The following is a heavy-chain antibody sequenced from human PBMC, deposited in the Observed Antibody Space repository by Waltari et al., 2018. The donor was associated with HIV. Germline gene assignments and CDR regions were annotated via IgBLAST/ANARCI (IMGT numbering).Heavy chain of an antibody. CDR1: GVSLSSRRYF. CDR3: ARHDGTSYYFGSELIPGPSPFWFDP. CDR2: HYSGND. J-gene: IGHJ5*02. D-gene: IGHD3-10*01. V-gene: IGHV4-39*01. Sequence: QLQLQESGPGLVKPSETLSLTCTVSGVSLSSRRYFWGWIRQPLGRGLEWIVNHYSGNDCNDPALNRRVTIAFHTPSNHFSLPLPPVPAEGTALYVCARHDGTSYYFGSELIPGPSPFWFDPGGPGTLVTVAS.